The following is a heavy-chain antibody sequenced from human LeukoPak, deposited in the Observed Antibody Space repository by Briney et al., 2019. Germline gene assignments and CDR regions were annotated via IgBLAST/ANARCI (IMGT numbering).Heavy chain of an antibody. D-gene: IGHD3-16*01. CDR3: ARGGGLDV. J-gene: IGHJ6*02. Sequence: GGSLRLSCGASGITFSSYSMNWVRQAPGKGLEWVSYISSSGNTKYYADSVKGRFTISRDNAKNSLYLQMSNLRAEDTAVYFCARGGGLDVWGQGATVTVSS. CDR2: ISSSGNTK. V-gene: IGHV3-48*04. CDR1: GITFSSYS.